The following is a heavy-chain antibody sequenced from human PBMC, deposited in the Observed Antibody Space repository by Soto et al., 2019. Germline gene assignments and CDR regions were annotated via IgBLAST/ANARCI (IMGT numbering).Heavy chain of an antibody. V-gene: IGHV3-53*04. CDR1: GFTVSSNY. J-gene: IGHJ6*03. D-gene: IGHD4-4*01. CDR3: AREVRDPSRYMDV. CDR2: IYSGGST. Sequence: GGSLRLSCAASGFTVSSNYMSWVRQAPGKGLEWVSVIYSGGSTYYADSGKGRFTISRHNSKNTLYLQMNCLRAEDTAVYYCAREVRDPSRYMDVWGKGTTVTVSS.